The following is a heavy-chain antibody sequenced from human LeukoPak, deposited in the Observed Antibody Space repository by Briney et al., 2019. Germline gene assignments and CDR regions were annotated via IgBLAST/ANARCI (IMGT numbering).Heavy chain of an antibody. V-gene: IGHV3-21*01. Sequence: GGSLRLSCAASGFTFSSYSMNWVRQAPGKGLEWVSSISSSSSYIYYADSVKGRFTISRDNAKNSLYLQMNSLRAEDTAVYYCARDAYGSGSRHFGGLDYWGQGTLVTVSS. CDR3: ARDAYGSGSRHFGGLDY. D-gene: IGHD3-10*01. CDR1: GFTFSSYS. J-gene: IGHJ4*02. CDR2: ISSSSSYI.